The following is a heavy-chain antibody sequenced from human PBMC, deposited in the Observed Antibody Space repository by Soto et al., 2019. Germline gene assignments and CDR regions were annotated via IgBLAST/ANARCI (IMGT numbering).Heavy chain of an antibody. CDR2: IYDNGTT. Sequence: XGSLRLSCAAYGLTVSNAYMAWVRQAPGMGLEWVSVIYDNGTTYYADSVKGRFTISRDTSTNTLSLQMDSLRAEDTAVYYCVRPLPSGRNYGLDVWGQGTTVTVSS. CDR1: GLTVSNAY. CDR3: VRPLPSGRNYGLDV. J-gene: IGHJ6*02. V-gene: IGHV3-53*01. D-gene: IGHD3-10*01.